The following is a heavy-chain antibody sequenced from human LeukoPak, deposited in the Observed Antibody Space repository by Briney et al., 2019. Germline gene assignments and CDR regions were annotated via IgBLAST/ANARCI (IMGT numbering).Heavy chain of an antibody. CDR3: ARLASSSWPLYYYYGMDV. CDR1: GGTFSSYA. D-gene: IGHD6-13*01. V-gene: IGHV1-8*02. CDR2: MNPNNGNT. Sequence: GASVKVSCKASGGTFSSYAISWVRQATGQGLEWMGWMNPNNGNTGYAQKFQGRVTMTRSTSISTAYMELSSLRFEDTAVYYCARLASSSWPLYYYYGMDVWGQGTTVTVSS. J-gene: IGHJ6*02.